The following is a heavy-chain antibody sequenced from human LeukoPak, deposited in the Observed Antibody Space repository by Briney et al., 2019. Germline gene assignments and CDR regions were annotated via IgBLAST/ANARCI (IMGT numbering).Heavy chain of an antibody. V-gene: IGHV3-48*01. CDR3: ARDFHAGSSGWTYYYYYYMDV. CDR1: GFTFSSYS. Sequence: PGGSLRLSCAASGFTFSSYSMNWVRQAPGKGLEWVSYISSSSSTIYYADSVKGRFTISRDNARNSLYLQMNSLRAEDTAVYYCARDFHAGSSGWTYYYYYYMDVWGKGTTVTVSS. D-gene: IGHD6-19*01. CDR2: ISSSSSTI. J-gene: IGHJ6*03.